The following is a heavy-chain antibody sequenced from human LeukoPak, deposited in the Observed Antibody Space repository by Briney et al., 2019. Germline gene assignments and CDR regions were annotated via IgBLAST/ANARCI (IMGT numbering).Heavy chain of an antibody. Sequence: ASVKVSCKASGGTFSSYAISWVRQAPGQGLEWMGRIIPILGIANYAQKFQGRVTITADKSTSTAYMELSSLRSEDTAVNYCAREGTGSKSSGFDYWGQGTLVTVSS. CDR2: IIPILGIA. J-gene: IGHJ4*02. CDR1: GGTFSSYA. CDR3: AREGTGSKSSGFDY. D-gene: IGHD1-1*01. V-gene: IGHV1-69*04.